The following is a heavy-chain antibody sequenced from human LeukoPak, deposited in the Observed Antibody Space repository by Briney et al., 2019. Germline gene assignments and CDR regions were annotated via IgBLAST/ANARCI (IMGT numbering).Heavy chain of an antibody. J-gene: IGHJ4*02. CDR2: IYYSGST. Sequence: PSETLSLTCTVSGGSISSSSYYWGWIRQPPGKGLEWIGSIYYSGSTYYNPSLKSRVTISVDTSKNQFSLKLSSVTAADTAVYYCARDILRVITFGGVIDHYFDYWGQGTLVTISS. CDR3: ARDILRVITFGGVIDHYFDY. V-gene: IGHV4-39*07. CDR1: GGSISSSSYY. D-gene: IGHD3-16*02.